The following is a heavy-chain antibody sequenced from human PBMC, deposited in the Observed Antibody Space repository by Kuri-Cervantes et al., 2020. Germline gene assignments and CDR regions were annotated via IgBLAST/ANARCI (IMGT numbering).Heavy chain of an antibody. CDR3: ARWSGTYYDY. CDR1: GFAFSSYA. CDR2: IGTGGDT. V-gene: IGHV3-47*01. D-gene: IGHD3-3*01. Sequence: GESLKISCAASGFAFSSYALHWVRRAPGRGLEWVSAIGTGGDTYYADSVMGRFTISRDNAKKSLYLHMNSLIAEDTAVYYCARWSGTYYDYWGQGTLVTVSS. J-gene: IGHJ4*02.